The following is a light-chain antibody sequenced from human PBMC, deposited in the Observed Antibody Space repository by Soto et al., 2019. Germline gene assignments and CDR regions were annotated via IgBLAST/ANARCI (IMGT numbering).Light chain of an antibody. CDR2: EVS. Sequence: QSALTQPASVSGSPGQSITISCTGTSSDVGGYNYVSWYQQHPGKAPKLMIYEVSNRPSGVSNRFSGSKSGNTASLTISGLQAEDEADYYCSSYTSSSPLFGGGTKPTVL. V-gene: IGLV2-14*01. CDR3: SSYTSSSPL. CDR1: SSDVGGYNY. J-gene: IGLJ3*02.